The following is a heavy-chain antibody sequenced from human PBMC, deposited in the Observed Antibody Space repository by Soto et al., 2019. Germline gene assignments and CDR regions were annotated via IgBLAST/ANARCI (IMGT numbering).Heavy chain of an antibody. CDR1: GSTFNSYG. CDR2: ISDYNGNT. Sequence: ASVKVSCQAFGSTFNSYGISWVRQAPGQGLEWMGWISDYNGNTNYAQKLQGRVTMTTDTSTSTAYMELRSLRSDVTAVYYCERGQIAAEINDYWGQGTLVTVSS. D-gene: IGHD6-13*01. J-gene: IGHJ4*02. CDR3: ERGQIAAEINDY. V-gene: IGHV1-18*01.